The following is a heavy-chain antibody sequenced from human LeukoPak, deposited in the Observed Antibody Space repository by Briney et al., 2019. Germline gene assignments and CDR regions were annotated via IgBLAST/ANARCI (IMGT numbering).Heavy chain of an antibody. Sequence: GGSLRLSCAASGFTFSSYAMHWVRQAPGKGLEWVAFISYDGSNKYYADSVKGRFTISRDNSKNTLYLQMNSLRAEDTAVYYRASRDDYWGQGTLVTVSS. J-gene: IGHJ4*02. CDR2: ISYDGSNK. V-gene: IGHV3-30-3*01. CDR1: GFTFSSYA. CDR3: ASRDDY.